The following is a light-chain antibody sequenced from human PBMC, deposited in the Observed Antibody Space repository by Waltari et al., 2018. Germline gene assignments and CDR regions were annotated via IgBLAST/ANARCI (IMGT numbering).Light chain of an antibody. V-gene: IGKV3-20*01. CDR1: QSISRY. CDR3: QKYGSIPAT. Sequence: EIMLTQSPGTLSLSPGERATLSCRASQSISRYVAWYQHKPGQAPRLLIYDASSRATGIPDRFSGSGSGTDFSLTISRLEPEDCAVYYCQKYGSIPATFGQGTKVEIK. CDR2: DAS. J-gene: IGKJ1*01.